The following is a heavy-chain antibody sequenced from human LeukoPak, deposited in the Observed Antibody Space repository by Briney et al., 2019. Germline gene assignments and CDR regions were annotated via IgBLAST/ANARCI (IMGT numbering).Heavy chain of an antibody. CDR1: GGSFSVYY. D-gene: IGHD3-10*01. CDR3: AKSNGYGLVDI. CDR2: INDSGRT. V-gene: IGHV4-34*01. Sequence: PSETLSPTCAAYGGSFSVYYWSWIRQPPGKGLEWIGEINDSGRTNYSPSLKSRVTISLDTSRNQFSLKLNSVTAADTAVYYCAKSNGYGLVDIWGQGTMVTVSS. J-gene: IGHJ3*02.